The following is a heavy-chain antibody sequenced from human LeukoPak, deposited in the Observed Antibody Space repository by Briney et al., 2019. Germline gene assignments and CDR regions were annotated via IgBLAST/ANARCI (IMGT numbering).Heavy chain of an antibody. CDR1: GFTFSSYS. CDR2: ISSSSSYI. V-gene: IGHV3-21*01. CDR3: ARASSLYSYGPW. Sequence: GGSLRLSCAASGFTFSSYSMNWVRQAPGKGLEWVSSISSSSSYIYYADSVKGRFTISRDNAKNSLYLQMNSLRAEDTAEYYCARASSLYSYGPWWGQGTLVTVSS. J-gene: IGHJ4*02. D-gene: IGHD5-18*01.